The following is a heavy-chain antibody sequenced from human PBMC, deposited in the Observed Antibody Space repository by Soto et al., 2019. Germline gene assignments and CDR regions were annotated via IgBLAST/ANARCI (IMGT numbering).Heavy chain of an antibody. CDR3: AKGADSSGYYNFDY. CDR1: GFTFSSYG. Sequence: QVQLVESGGGVVQPGRSLRLSCAASGFTFSSYGMHWVRQAPGKGLEWVAVISYDGSNKYYADSVKGRFTISRDISKNTLYLQMNSLRAEDTAVYYCAKGADSSGYYNFDYWGQGTLVTVSS. CDR2: ISYDGSNK. V-gene: IGHV3-30*18. J-gene: IGHJ4*02. D-gene: IGHD3-22*01.